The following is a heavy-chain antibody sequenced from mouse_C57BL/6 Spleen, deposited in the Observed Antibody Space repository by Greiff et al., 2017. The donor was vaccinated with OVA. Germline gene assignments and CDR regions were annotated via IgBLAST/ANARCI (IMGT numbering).Heavy chain of an antibody. D-gene: IGHD1-1*01. J-gene: IGHJ4*01. V-gene: IGHV1-26*01. Sequence: EVQLQQSGPELVKPGASVKISCKASGYTFTDYYMNWVKQSHGKSLEWIGDINPNNGGTSYNQKFKGKATLTVDKSSSTAYMELRSLTSEDSAVYYCAEGLRAMDYWGQGTSVTVSS. CDR1: GYTFTDYY. CDR3: AEGLRAMDY. CDR2: INPNNGGT.